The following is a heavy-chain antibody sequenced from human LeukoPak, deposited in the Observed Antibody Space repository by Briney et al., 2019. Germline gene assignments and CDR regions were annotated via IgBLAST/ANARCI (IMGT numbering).Heavy chain of an antibody. Sequence: PLETLSLTCAVYGGSFSGYYWSWIRQPPGKGLEWIGEINHSGSTNYNPSLKSGVTISVDTTKNQSPLKLSSVTAADTAVYYCARKLVSRRAAAGRRDYWGQGTLVTVSS. J-gene: IGHJ4*02. CDR1: GGSFSGYY. D-gene: IGHD6-13*01. CDR2: INHSGST. V-gene: IGHV4-34*01. CDR3: ARKLVSRRAAAGRRDY.